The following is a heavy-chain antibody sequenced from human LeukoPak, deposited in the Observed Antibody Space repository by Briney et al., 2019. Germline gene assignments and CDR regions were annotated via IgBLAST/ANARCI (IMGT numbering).Heavy chain of an antibody. CDR3: ARRKGCSSTSYPPEF. D-gene: IGHD2-2*01. CDR1: GYTSTTFW. CDR2: IYPGDSDT. J-gene: IGHJ4*02. V-gene: IGHV5-51*01. Sequence: GESLKISCRGSGYTSTTFWIGWVGQMPGKGLEWMGIIYPGDSDTRYSPSFQGQVTMSVDKSINTAYLQWSSLKASDTAMYYCARRKGCSSTSYPPEFWGQGTLVTVSS.